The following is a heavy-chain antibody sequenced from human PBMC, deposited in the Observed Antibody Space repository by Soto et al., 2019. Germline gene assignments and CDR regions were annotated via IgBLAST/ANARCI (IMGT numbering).Heavy chain of an antibody. Sequence: PGGSLRLSCAASGFTFSSYAMSWVRQAPGKGLEWVSAISGSGGSTYYADSVKGRFTISRDNSKNTLYLQMNSLRAEDTAVYYCAPGRLQSPSPFDYWGQGTLVTVSS. J-gene: IGHJ4*02. CDR2: ISGSGGST. V-gene: IGHV3-23*01. CDR3: APGRLQSPSPFDY. D-gene: IGHD6-6*01. CDR1: GFTFSSYA.